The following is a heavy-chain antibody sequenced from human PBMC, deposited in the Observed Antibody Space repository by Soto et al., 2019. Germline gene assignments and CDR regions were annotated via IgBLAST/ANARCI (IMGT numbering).Heavy chain of an antibody. CDR1: GFTFSSYS. CDR2: ISSSSSYI. J-gene: IGHJ6*02. CDR3: ARAISSSSAPTYYYSYGMDV. D-gene: IGHD6-6*01. V-gene: IGHV3-21*01. Sequence: GGSLRLSCAASGFTFSSYSMNWVRQAPGKGLEWVSSISSSSSYIYYADSVKGRFTISRDNAKNSLYLQMNSLRAEDTAVYYCARAISSSSAPTYYYSYGMDVWGQGTMVTVSS.